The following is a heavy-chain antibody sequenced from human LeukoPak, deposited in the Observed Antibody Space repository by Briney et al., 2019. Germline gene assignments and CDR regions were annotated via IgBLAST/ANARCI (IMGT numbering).Heavy chain of an antibody. CDR2: INPNSGGT. D-gene: IGHD3-16*02. V-gene: IGHV1-2*02. J-gene: IGHJ5*02. CDR1: GYTFTGYY. Sequence: ASVKVSCKASGYTFTGYYMHWVRQAPGQGLEWMGWINPNSGGTNYAQKFQGRVTMTRDTSISTAYMGLSRLRSDDTAVYDCAGDYVWGSYRSTVVMYWFDPWGQGTLVSVSS. CDR3: AGDYVWGSYRSTVVMYWFDP.